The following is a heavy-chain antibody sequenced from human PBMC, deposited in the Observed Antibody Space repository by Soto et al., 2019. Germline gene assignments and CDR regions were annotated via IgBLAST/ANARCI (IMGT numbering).Heavy chain of an antibody. CDR2: MSPNSGAT. CDR3: ARGVDAGVDV. CDR1: GYTFTTYD. V-gene: IGHV1-8*01. Sequence: ASVKVSCKASGYTFTTYDINWVRQATGQGLEWMGWMSPNSGATGYAQKFQGRVTMTRDTSISTAYMELSNPRSEDMAIYYCARGVDAGVDVWGQGTTVTVSS. J-gene: IGHJ6*02. D-gene: IGHD1-1*01.